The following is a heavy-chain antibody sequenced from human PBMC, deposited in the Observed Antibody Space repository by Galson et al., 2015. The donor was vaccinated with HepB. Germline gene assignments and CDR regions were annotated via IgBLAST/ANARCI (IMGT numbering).Heavy chain of an antibody. CDR3: ARAIVGTGELVY. V-gene: IGHV1-2*06. Sequence: SCKASGYTFTGYYMHWVRQAPGQGLEWMGRINPNSGGTNYAQKFQGRVTMTRDTSISTAYMELSRLRSDDTAVYYCARAIVGTGELVYWGQGTLVTVSS. J-gene: IGHJ4*02. D-gene: IGHD2-8*02. CDR2: INPNSGGT. CDR1: GYTFTGYY.